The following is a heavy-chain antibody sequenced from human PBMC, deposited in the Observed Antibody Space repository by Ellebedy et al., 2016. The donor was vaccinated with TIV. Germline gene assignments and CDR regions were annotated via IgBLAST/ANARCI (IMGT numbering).Heavy chain of an antibody. V-gene: IGHV3-30*18. J-gene: IGHJ5*01. Sequence: GGSLRLXCAASGFLFNQYGMHWVRQAPGKGLEWVAVIANDGRNKYYGDPVKGRFTISRDNSKNTLYLQMNSLKVEDTAVYYCANMAWGNEDYSVDSWGQGTLVTVSS. CDR1: GFLFNQYG. D-gene: IGHD2-21*01. CDR2: IANDGRNK. CDR3: ANMAWGNEDYSVDS.